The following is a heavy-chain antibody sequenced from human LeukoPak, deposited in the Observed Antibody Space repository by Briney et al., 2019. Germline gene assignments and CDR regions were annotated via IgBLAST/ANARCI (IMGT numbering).Heavy chain of an antibody. D-gene: IGHD3-3*01. J-gene: IGHJ4*02. CDR1: GGSISSYY. V-gene: IGHV4-59*08. CDR2: IYYSGST. Sequence: SETLSLTCTVSGGSISSYYWSWIRQPPGKGLEWIGYIYYSGSTNYNPSLKSRVTISVDTSKNQFSLKLSSVTAADTAVYYCAGTIFGVARDYWGQGTLVTVSS. CDR3: AGTIFGVARDY.